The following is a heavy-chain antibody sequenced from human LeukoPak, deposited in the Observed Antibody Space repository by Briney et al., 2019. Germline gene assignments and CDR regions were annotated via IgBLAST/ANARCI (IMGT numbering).Heavy chain of an antibody. CDR1: GFTFSSYA. V-gene: IGHV3-30-3*01. CDR2: ISYDGSNK. Sequence: QPGGSLRLSCAASGFTFSSYAMHWVRQAPGKGLEWVAVISYDGSNKYYADSVKGRFTISRDNSKNTVYLQMNSLRAEDTGVYYCAKDGVTIFGMVPYYFDYWGQGTLVTVSS. D-gene: IGHD3-3*01. J-gene: IGHJ4*02. CDR3: AKDGVTIFGMVPYYFDY.